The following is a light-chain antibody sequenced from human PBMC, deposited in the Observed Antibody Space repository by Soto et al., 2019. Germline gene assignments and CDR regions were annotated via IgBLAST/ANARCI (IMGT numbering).Light chain of an antibody. CDR2: AAS. CDR1: QGISSW. V-gene: IGKV1-12*01. Sequence: DIQMTQSPSSVSASVGDRVTITCRASQGISSWLAWYQQKPGKAPKLLIYAASSLQSGVPSRFSGSGSGADVILTTRSLQPEDFANYYCQKANSIPIIFGQWTQLEIK. CDR3: QKANSIPII. J-gene: IGKJ5*01.